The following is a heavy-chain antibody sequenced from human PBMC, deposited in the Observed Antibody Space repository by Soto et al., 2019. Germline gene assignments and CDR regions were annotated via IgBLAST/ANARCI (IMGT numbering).Heavy chain of an antibody. Sequence: SETLSLTCTVSGGSISSSSYYWGWIRQPPGKGLEWIGSIYSSGSTYYNPSLNSRVTISVDTSKDQFSLRLTSVTAADTAFYYCARRGGAGIAARPNPWGRGTLVTVSS. CDR2: IYSSGST. D-gene: IGHD6-6*01. J-gene: IGHJ5*02. V-gene: IGHV4-39*01. CDR1: GGSISSSSYY. CDR3: ARRGGAGIAARPNP.